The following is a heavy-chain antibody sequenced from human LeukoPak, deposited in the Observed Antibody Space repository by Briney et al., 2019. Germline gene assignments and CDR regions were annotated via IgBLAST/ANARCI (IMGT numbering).Heavy chain of an antibody. J-gene: IGHJ4*02. CDR2: ISSSGSGG. CDR1: GFIFSTYS. CDR3: ARVKGDGDSYYFDY. V-gene: IGHV3-48*02. D-gene: IGHD4-17*01. Sequence: GGSLRLSCAASGFIFSTYSMSWVRQAPGKGLEWISYISSSGSGGFYADSVKGRFTISRDNGKKSVSLQMNSLRDEDTAVYYCARVKGDGDSYYFDYWGQGTLVAVSS.